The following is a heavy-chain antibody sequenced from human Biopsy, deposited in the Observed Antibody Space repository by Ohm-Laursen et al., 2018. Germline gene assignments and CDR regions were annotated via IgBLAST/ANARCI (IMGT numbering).Heavy chain of an antibody. D-gene: IGHD2-2*01. CDR3: ARDLIAYCPTTSCDNFGMDV. CDR1: RDSISNYY. V-gene: IGHV4-59*01. J-gene: IGHJ6*02. Sequence: SDTLSLTWTVSRDSISNYYWTWIRQSPGKGLEWIGYIYYTGSTNYNPSVKSRVTISVDTSKNQFSLKLNSVTAADTAVYYCARDLIAYCPTTSCDNFGMDVWGQGTTVTVSS. CDR2: IYYTGST.